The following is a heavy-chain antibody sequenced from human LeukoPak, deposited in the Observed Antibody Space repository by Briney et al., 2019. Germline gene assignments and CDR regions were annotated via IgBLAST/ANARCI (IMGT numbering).Heavy chain of an antibody. CDR2: INHSGST. CDR3: ARGRRSSGWLRYFDL. CDR1: GGSFSGYY. J-gene: IGHJ2*01. D-gene: IGHD6-19*01. Sequence: PSETLSLTCAVYGGSFSGYYWSWIRQPPGKGLEWIGEINHSGSTNYNPSLKSRVTISVDTSKNQFSLKLSSVTAADTAVYYCARGRRSSGWLRYFDLWGRGTLVTVSS. V-gene: IGHV4-34*01.